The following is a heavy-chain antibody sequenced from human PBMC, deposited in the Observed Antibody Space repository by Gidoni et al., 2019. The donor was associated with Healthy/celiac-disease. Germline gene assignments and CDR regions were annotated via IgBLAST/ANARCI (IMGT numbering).Heavy chain of an antibody. V-gene: IGHV3-30*18. CDR3: AKDWWEYYYGSGSICDGMDV. CDR1: GFPFRPHG. CDR2: ISNDGSNK. J-gene: IGHJ6*02. Sequence: QVQLVESGGGVVQPGRSLRLSCAASGFPFRPHGIHWVRQGPGKGLEWVAVISNDGSNKYYADSVKGRFTISRDNSKNTLYLQMNSLRAEDTAVYYCAKDWWEYYYGSGSICDGMDVWGQGTTVTVSS. D-gene: IGHD3-10*01.